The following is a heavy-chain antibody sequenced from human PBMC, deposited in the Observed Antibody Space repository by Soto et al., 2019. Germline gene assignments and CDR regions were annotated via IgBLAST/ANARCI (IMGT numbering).Heavy chain of an antibody. CDR3: AREWDSSSPNWFDP. J-gene: IGHJ5*02. D-gene: IGHD6-6*01. CDR1: GGSISSGGYS. CDR2: IYHSGST. V-gene: IGHV4-30-2*01. Sequence: QLQLQESGSGLVKPSQTLSLTCAVSGGSISSGGYSWSWIRQPPGKGLEWIGYIYHSGSTSYNPSLNSRVSIAVDRSNNQFSLKLSSVTAADTAVFYCAREWDSSSPNWFDPWGQGTLVTVSS.